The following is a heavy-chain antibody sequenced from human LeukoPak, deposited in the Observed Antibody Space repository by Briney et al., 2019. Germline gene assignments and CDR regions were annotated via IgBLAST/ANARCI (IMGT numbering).Heavy chain of an antibody. CDR2: IYYSGST. CDR3: ARETMGGSFGN. CDR1: GGSISNFY. D-gene: IGHD1-26*01. J-gene: IGHJ4*02. Sequence: SETLSLTCTVSGGSISNFYWSWIRQPPGKGLEWIGYIYYSGSTNYSPSLKSRVTISLDTSRNQFSLKLSSVTAADTAVYFCARETMGGSFGNWGQGTLVTVSS. V-gene: IGHV4-59*01.